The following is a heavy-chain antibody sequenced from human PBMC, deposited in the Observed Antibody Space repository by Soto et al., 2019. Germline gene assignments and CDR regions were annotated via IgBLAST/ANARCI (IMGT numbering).Heavy chain of an antibody. V-gene: IGHV4-59*01. D-gene: IGHD3-22*01. J-gene: IGHJ5*02. CDR3: ARLRADSSGYYYDYNWFDP. CDR1: GGSISSYY. CDR2: IYYSGST. Sequence: KPSETLSLTCTVSGGSISSYYWSWIRQPPRKGLEWIGYIYYSGSTNYNPSLKSRVAISVDTSKNQFSLKLSSVTAADTAVYYCARLRADSSGYYYDYNWFDPWGQGTLVTVSS.